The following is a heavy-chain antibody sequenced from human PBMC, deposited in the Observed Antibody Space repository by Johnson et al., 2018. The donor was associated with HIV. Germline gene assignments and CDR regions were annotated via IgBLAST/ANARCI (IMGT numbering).Heavy chain of an antibody. CDR2: ISSSGSTI. V-gene: IGHV3-11*01. Sequence: QVQLVESGGGLVRPGGSLRLSCAASGFTFSEYYMSWVRQSPGKGLEWVSYISSSGSTIYYAESVKGRFTISRDNAKNSLYLQMNSLRAEDTAVYYCARDGDEFGDGYNPTEIWGQGTMVTVSS. CDR3: ARDGDEFGDGYNPTEI. CDR1: GFTFSEYY. D-gene: IGHD5-24*01. J-gene: IGHJ3*02.